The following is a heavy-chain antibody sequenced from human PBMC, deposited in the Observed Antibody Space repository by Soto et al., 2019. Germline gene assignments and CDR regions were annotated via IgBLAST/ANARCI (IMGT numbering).Heavy chain of an antibody. D-gene: IGHD2-2*02. V-gene: IGHV3-23*01. CDR1: GFTFRTYT. CDR2: IYGDGSET. J-gene: IGHJ4*02. CDR3: VKDRIPDGRWHFDY. Sequence: EVPLLESGGGLEQPGGSLRLSCAASGFTFRTYTMNWVRQAPGQGLEWVSGIYGDGSETFYADSVKGRFTISRDKCRSMLFLHVNSLRAEDTAIYFCVKDRIPDGRWHFDYCGQGTVVTVSS.